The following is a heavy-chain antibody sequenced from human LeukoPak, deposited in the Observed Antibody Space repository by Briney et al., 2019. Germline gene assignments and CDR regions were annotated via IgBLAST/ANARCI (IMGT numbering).Heavy chain of an antibody. Sequence: GGSLRLSCAASGFTFSSYAMSWVRQAPGKGLEWVSGISGSGGSTYYADSVKGRFIISRDNSKNTLYLQMNSLRAEDTAVYHCAKGGLGYSYGLIDYWGQGTLVSVSS. V-gene: IGHV3-23*01. J-gene: IGHJ4*02. CDR2: ISGSGGST. CDR3: AKGGLGYSYGLIDY. CDR1: GFTFSSYA. D-gene: IGHD5-18*01.